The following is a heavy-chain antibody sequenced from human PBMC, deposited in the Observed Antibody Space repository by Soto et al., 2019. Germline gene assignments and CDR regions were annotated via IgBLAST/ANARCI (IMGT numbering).Heavy chain of an antibody. D-gene: IGHD3-9*01. Sequence: SETLSLTCTVSGGSIVTTSYYWGWIRQPPGKGLEWVGSISYSGNTYYNPSLKSRVTISIDTSKNQFSLKLTSVTAADTALYYCARPRYFDWLAQEFNWFDPWGQGTLVTVSS. CDR2: ISYSGNT. V-gene: IGHV4-39*01. CDR3: ARPRYFDWLAQEFNWFDP. CDR1: GGSIVTTSYY. J-gene: IGHJ5*02.